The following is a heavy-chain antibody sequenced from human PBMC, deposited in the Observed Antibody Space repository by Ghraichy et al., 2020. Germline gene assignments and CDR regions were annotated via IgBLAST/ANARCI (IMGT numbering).Heavy chain of an antibody. CDR2: ISYDGSNK. J-gene: IGHJ6*03. D-gene: IGHD3-16*01. CDR1: GFTFSSYA. Sequence: GGSLRLSCAASGFTFSSYAMHWVRQAPGKGLEWVAVISYDGSNKYYADSVKGRFTISRDNSKNTLYLQMNSLRAEDTAVYYCARERLGVKRLYYYYMDVWGKGTTVTVSS. CDR3: ARERLGVKRLYYYYMDV. V-gene: IGHV3-30-3*01.